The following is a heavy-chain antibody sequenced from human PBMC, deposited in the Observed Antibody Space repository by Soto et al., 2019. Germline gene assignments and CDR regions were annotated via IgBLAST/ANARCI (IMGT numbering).Heavy chain of an antibody. CDR1: GFTFSSYG. D-gene: IGHD2-21*02. CDR3: ARDHSDPRVDYYYGMDV. CDR2: IWYDGSNK. Sequence: QVQLVESGGGVVQPGRSLRLSCAASGFTFSSYGMHWVRQAPGKGLEWVAVIWYDGSNKYYADSVKGRFTISRDNSKNTLYLQMNSLRAEDTAVYYCARDHSDPRVDYYYGMDVWGQGTTVTVSS. V-gene: IGHV3-33*01. J-gene: IGHJ6*02.